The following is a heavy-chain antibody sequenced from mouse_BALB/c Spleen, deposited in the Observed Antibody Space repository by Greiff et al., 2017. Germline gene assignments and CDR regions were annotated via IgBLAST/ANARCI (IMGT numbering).Heavy chain of an antibody. CDR1: GFNIKDSY. CDR2: IDPANGNT. CDR3: ARAGDGPYAMDY. J-gene: IGHJ4*01. D-gene: IGHD2-3*01. V-gene: IGHV14-3*02. Sequence: EVQLQESGAELVKPGASVKLSCTASGFNIKDSYMHWVKQRPEQGLEWIGRIDPANGNTKYDPKFQGKATITADTSSNTAYLQLSSLTSEGTAVYYCARAGDGPYAMDYWGQGTSVTVSS.